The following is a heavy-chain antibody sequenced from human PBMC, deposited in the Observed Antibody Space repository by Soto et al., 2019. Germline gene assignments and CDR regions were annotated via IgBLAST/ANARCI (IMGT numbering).Heavy chain of an antibody. V-gene: IGHV3-15*01. CDR3: TTDLVVVVPDASVPGPYLY. CDR1: GFTFSTAW. CDR2: IKSKTDGGTT. Sequence: GGSLRLSCAASGFTFSTAWMSWVRQAPGKGLEWVGRIKSKTDGGTTDYAAPVKGRFTISRDDSKNTLYLQMNSMKTEDTAVYYCTTDLVVVVPDASVPGPYLYWGQGTLVTVSS. J-gene: IGHJ4*02. D-gene: IGHD2-2*01.